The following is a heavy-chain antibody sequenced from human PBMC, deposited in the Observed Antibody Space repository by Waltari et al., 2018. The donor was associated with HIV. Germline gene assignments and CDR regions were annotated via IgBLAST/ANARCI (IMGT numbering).Heavy chain of an antibody. J-gene: IGHJ3*02. V-gene: IGHV3-33*01. CDR3: ARERWSYAFDI. CDR1: GFTFSSYG. CDR2: IWYDGSNK. Sequence: QVQLVESGGGVVQPGRSLRLSCAASGFTFSSYGMHWVRQAPGKGLEWVAVIWYDGSNKYYADSVKGRFTISRDNSKNTLYLQMNSLRAEDTAVYYCARERWSYAFDIWGQGTMVTVSS. D-gene: IGHD2-15*01.